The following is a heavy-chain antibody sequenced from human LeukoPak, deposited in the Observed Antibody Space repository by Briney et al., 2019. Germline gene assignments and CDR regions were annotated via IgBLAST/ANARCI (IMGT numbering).Heavy chain of an antibody. D-gene: IGHD2-15*01. CDR2: INPNTGGT. Sequence: ASVKVSCKASGYTFTGYYMHWVRQAPGQGLEWMGWINPNTGGTNYAQKFQGRVTMTRGTSISTAYMELSRLRSDDTAVYYCARDIAHDYYYMDVWGKGTTVTVSS. V-gene: IGHV1-2*02. CDR3: ARDIAHDYYYMDV. J-gene: IGHJ6*03. CDR1: GYTFTGYY.